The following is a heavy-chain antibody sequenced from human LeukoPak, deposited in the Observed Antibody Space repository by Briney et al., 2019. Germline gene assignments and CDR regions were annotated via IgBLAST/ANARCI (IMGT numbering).Heavy chain of an antibody. V-gene: IGHV4-39*05. D-gene: IGHD6-25*01. Sequence: SETPSLTCTASGGSISSSSYYWGWIRQPPGKGLEWIGSIYYSGSTYYNPSLKSRVTISVDTSKNQFSLKLSSVTAADTAVYYCANSQAGWFDPWGQGTLVTVSS. J-gene: IGHJ5*02. CDR1: GGSISSSSYY. CDR3: ANSQAGWFDP. CDR2: IYYSGST.